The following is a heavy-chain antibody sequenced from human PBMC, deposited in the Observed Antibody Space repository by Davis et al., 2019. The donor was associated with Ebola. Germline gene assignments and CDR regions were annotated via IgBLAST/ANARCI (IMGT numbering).Heavy chain of an antibody. CDR3: ARMGKSYYDSLWDY. Sequence: GESLKISCKASGYSFTTYWIVWVRQMPGKGLECMGIIFPGDSDTRYSPSSRGQVTIPADKSFSTAYLQCSGLKASDTAMYYCARMGKSYYDSLWDYWGQGTLVTVSS. D-gene: IGHD3-10*01. V-gene: IGHV5-51*01. J-gene: IGHJ4*02. CDR1: GYSFTTYW. CDR2: IFPGDSDT.